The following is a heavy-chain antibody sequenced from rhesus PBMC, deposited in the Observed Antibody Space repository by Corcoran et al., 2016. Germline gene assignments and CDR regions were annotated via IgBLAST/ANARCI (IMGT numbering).Heavy chain of an antibody. Sequence: QVQLQESGPGLVKPSGTLFLTCAVSGGSLSRHWWSWIGQAPGQGLEWIGRISGDSGSTSYNPSLRSRVTVSSEAAKHKFSLKLSSVTAADTAVYYCARHAGYSHASWGQGVLVTVSP. J-gene: IGHJ4*01. D-gene: IGHD5-12*01. V-gene: IGHV4-80*01. CDR1: GGSLSRHW. CDR2: ISGDSGST. CDR3: ARHAGYSHAS.